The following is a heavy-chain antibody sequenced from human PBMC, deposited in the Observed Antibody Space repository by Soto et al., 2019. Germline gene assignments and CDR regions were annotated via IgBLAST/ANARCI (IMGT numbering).Heavy chain of an antibody. Sequence: PGGSLRLSCAASGFTVSSNYMSWVRQAPGKGLEWVSVIYSGGSTYYADSVKGRFTISRDNSKNTLYLQMNSLRAEDTAVYYCARVGSYCSSTSCYQVKAFDIWGQGTMVTVSS. CDR2: IYSGGST. D-gene: IGHD2-2*01. J-gene: IGHJ3*02. CDR1: GFTVSSNY. CDR3: ARVGSYCSSTSCYQVKAFDI. V-gene: IGHV3-53*01.